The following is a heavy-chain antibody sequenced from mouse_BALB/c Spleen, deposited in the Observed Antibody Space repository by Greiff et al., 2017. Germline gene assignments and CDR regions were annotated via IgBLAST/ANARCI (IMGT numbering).Heavy chain of an antibody. CDR2: IDPANGNT. CDR1: GFNIKDTY. D-gene: IGHD2-1*01. Sequence: EVKLQESGAELVKPGASVKLSCTASGFNIKDTYMHWVKQRPEQGLEWIGRIDPANGNTKYDPKFQGKATITADTSSNTAYLQLSSLTSEDTAVYYCARSEGYGNYGDYAMDYWGQGTSVTVSS. CDR3: ARSEGYGNYGDYAMDY. J-gene: IGHJ4*01. V-gene: IGHV14-3*02.